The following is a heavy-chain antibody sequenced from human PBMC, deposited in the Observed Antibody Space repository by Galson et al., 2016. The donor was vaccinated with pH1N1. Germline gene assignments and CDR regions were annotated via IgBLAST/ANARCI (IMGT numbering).Heavy chain of an antibody. CDR3: ARYAHHSSGTYYSSSTAFDY. CDR1: GYTFTTYH. V-gene: IGHV1-46*01. J-gene: IGHJ4*02. D-gene: IGHD3-10*01. CDR2: INSGDGTT. Sequence: SVKVSCKASGYTFTTYHVHWVRQAPGHGLEWMGIINSGDGTTNYAQKFQGRVTMSRDTSTNTLYMDLRGLRSDDTAVYYCARYAHHSSGTYYSSSTAFDYWGQGTLVSVS.